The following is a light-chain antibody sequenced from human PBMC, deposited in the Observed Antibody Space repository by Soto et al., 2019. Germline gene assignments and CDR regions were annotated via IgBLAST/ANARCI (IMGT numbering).Light chain of an antibody. J-gene: IGLJ1*01. CDR2: EVT. V-gene: IGLV2-14*01. CDR1: NSDVGGYDY. Sequence: QSVLTQHASVSGSPGQSITISCTGTNSDVGGYDYVSWYQQHPDKAPKFMIYEVTNRPSGVSHRFSGSKSGNTASLTISGLQAEDEADYYCSSYTTTSTYVFGTGTKVTVL. CDR3: SSYTTTSTYV.